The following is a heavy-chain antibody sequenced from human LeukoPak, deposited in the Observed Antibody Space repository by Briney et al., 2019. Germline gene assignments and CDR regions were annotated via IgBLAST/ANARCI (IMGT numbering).Heavy chain of an antibody. Sequence: SETLSLTCTVSGGSISSSSYYWGWIRQPPGKGLEWIGSIYYSRSTYYNPSLKSRITISVDTSKNQFSLKLSSVTAADTAVYYCARGRRSSGCSHWGQGTLVTVSS. CDR3: ARGRRSSGCSH. J-gene: IGHJ4*02. CDR2: IYYSRST. CDR1: GGSISSSSYY. D-gene: IGHD6-19*01. V-gene: IGHV4-39*01.